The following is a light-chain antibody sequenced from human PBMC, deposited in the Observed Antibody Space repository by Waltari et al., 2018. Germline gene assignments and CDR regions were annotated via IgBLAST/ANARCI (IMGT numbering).Light chain of an antibody. J-gene: IGLJ2*01. CDR2: KDT. V-gene: IGLV3-25*03. CDR3: LSADIGGTQGV. Sequence: SYDLPHPPSVSFSPGKPAKTPSSGNALPRQYAYWYRQTPGQAPVVVIYKDTVRPSGIPERFSGSSSGTTVTLTISGVQAEDEADYYCLSADIGGTQGVFGGGTKLTVL. CDR1: ALPRQY.